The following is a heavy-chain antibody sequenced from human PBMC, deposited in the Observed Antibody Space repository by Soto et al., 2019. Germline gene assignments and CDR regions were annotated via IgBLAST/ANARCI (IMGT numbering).Heavy chain of an antibody. V-gene: IGHV4-31*03. J-gene: IGHJ4*02. CDR2: VNYSGST. CDR1: GGAVSSGGNY. D-gene: IGHD3-10*01. CDR3: AGSSGYYRSGSSYYYFDS. Sequence: QVQLQESGPGLVKPSQTLSLTCNVSGGAVSSGGNYWRQIRQHPGKGLEWNGYVNYSGSTYYNPSHRSGVTISIDKSTIRFSLPLASVTAADTAVYYCAGSSGYYRSGSSYYYFDSWGQRTLVTVSS.